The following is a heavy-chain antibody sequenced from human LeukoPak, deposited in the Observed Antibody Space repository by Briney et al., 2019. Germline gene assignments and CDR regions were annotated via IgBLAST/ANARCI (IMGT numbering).Heavy chain of an antibody. CDR1: GGSISSSSYY. V-gene: IGHV4-31*03. CDR3: ARDLFRDAFDI. J-gene: IGHJ3*02. D-gene: IGHD2-21*01. CDR2: IYYSGST. Sequence: SETLSLTCTVSGGSISSSSYYWGWIRQPPGKGLEWIGYIYYSGSTYYNPSLKSRVTISADTSKNQFSLKLSSVTAADTAVYYCARDLFRDAFDIWGQGTMVTVSS.